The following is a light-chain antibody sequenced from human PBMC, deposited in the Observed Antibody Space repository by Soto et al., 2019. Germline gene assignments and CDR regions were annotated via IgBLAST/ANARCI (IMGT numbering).Light chain of an antibody. CDR2: TSS. Sequence: DIQMTQSPSSLSASVGDRVTITCRTSQPISDYLNWYQQKPGKAPSLLIYTSSNLQTGVPSRFSGSASGTHFTLTINSLQPEDFATYYCQKSYNTPRTFGHGTKVDIK. J-gene: IGKJ1*01. CDR3: QKSYNTPRT. CDR1: QPISDY. V-gene: IGKV1-39*01.